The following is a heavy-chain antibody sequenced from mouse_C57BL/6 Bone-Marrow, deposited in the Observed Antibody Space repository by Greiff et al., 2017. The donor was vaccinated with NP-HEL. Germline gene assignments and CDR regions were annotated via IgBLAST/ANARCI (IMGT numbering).Heavy chain of an antibody. CDR2: IYPRSGNT. CDR3: AREDYGSSFDY. V-gene: IGHV1-81*01. Sequence: VQLVESGAELARPGASVKLSCKASGYTFTSYGISWVKQRTGQGLEWIGEIYPRSGNTYYNEKFKGKATLTADKSSSTAYMELRSLTSEDSAVYFCAREDYGSSFDYWGQGTTLTVSS. J-gene: IGHJ2*01. D-gene: IGHD1-1*01. CDR1: GYTFTSYG.